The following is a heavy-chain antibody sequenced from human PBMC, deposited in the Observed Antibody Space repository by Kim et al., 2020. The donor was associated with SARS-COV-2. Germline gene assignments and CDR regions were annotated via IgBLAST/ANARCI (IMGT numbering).Heavy chain of an antibody. J-gene: IGHJ2*01. CDR3: ARGLFNYYVWYFDL. CDR2: INSDGESI. CDR1: GFTFRSRW. D-gene: IGHD3-10*02. V-gene: IGHV3-74*01. Sequence: GGSLRLSCAASGFTFRSRWMHWVRQVPGEGLVWVARINSDGESISYAGSVRGRFTVSRDNYKNMVFLEMNSLRAEDTALYYCARGLFNYYVWYFDLWGRGTLVTVSS.